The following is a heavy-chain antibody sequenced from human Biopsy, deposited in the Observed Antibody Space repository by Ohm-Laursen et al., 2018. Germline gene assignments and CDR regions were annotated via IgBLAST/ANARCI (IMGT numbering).Heavy chain of an antibody. CDR2: FIPMFNTG. V-gene: IGHV1-69*06. Sequence: SSVKVSCKASGGTFSNSAINWVRQAPGQGLEWMGGFIPMFNTGKDAQNFQGRVTMTADKSTNTVYMELTSLRSDDTAMYYCARSMLGASTGDDAFDDWGQGTFVIVSS. J-gene: IGHJ3*01. D-gene: IGHD1-26*01. CDR1: GGTFSNSA. CDR3: ARSMLGASTGDDAFDD.